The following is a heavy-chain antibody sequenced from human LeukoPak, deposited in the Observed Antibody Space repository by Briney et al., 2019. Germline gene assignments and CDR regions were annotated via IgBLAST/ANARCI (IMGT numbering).Heavy chain of an antibody. J-gene: IGHJ4*02. D-gene: IGHD3-9*01. CDR1: GFTVSSNY. V-gene: IGHV3-66*01. CDR3: ARWDDWLPYFDY. Sequence: GGSLRLSCAASGFTVSSNYMNWVRQAPGKGLEWVSVIYSGGSTYYADSVKGRFTISRDNSKNTLYLQMNSLRAEDTAVYYCARWDDWLPYFDYWGQGTLVTVSS. CDR2: IYSGGST.